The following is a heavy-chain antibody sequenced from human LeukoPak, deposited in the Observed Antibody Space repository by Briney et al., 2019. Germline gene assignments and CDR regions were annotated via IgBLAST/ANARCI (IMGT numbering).Heavy chain of an antibody. J-gene: IGHJ1*01. D-gene: IGHD1-26*01. CDR2: IYHSGST. V-gene: IGHV4-30-2*01. CDR1: GGSISSGGYS. CDR3: ARSYSESYFNFQH. Sequence: PSETLSLTCAVSGGSISSGGYSWSWIRQPPGKGLEWIGYIYHSGSTYYNPSLKSRVTISVDRSKNQFSLKLSSVTAADTAVYYCARSYSESYFNFQHWGQGTLVTVSS.